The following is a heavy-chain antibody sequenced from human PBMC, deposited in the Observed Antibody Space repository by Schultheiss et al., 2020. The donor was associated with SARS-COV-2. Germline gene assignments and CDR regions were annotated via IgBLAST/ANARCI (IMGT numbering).Heavy chain of an antibody. CDR2: IYYSGST. CDR3: ARLDSESYSAFDI. V-gene: IGHV4-59*12. CDR1: GGSFSGYY. D-gene: IGHD1-26*01. J-gene: IGHJ3*02. Sequence: SETLSLTCAVYGGSFSGYYWSWIRQPPGKGLERIGYIYYSGSTNYNPSLKSRVTMSVDTSKNQFSLKLSSVTAADTAVYYCARLDSESYSAFDIWGQGTMVTVSS.